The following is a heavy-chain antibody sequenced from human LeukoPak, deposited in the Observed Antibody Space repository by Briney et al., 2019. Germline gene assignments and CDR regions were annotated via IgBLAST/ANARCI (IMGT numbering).Heavy chain of an antibody. CDR3: AKGGITMIVVVIQYYFDY. D-gene: IGHD3-22*01. Sequence: GGSLRLSCVASGLTLSNFGVHWVRQAPGKGPEWVAVIWNNGSHQYYSDSVKGRFTISRDNAKNTLYLQMNSLRAEDTAVYYCAKGGITMIVVVIQYYFDYWGQGTLVTVSS. J-gene: IGHJ4*02. CDR1: GLTLSNFG. CDR2: IWNNGSHQ. V-gene: IGHV3-33*03.